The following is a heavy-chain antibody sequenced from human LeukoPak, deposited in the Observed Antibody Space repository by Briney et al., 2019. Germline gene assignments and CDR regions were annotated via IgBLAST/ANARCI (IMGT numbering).Heavy chain of an antibody. CDR1: GFTFSKYW. D-gene: IGHD6-19*01. V-gene: IGHV3-74*01. CDR2: INTDGTVT. Sequence: PGGSLRLSCAASGFTFSKYWMLWVRPAPGEGLESVSRINTDGTVTTYADSVKGRFTASRDNADNTMFLQMNSVRDEDTAVYYCATKQWLAPPPDSWGQGTPVTVSS. J-gene: IGHJ4*02. CDR3: ATKQWLAPPPDS.